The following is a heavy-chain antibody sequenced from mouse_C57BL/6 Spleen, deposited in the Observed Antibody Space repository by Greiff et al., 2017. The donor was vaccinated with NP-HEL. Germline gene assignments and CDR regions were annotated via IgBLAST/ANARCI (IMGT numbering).Heavy chain of an antibody. CDR3: ARSRTLYFDD. V-gene: IGHV1-82*01. Sequence: QVQLQQSGPELVKPGASVKISCKASGYAFSSSWMNWVKQRPGKGLEWIGRIYPGDGDTNYNGKFKGKATLTADKSSSTAYMQLSSLTSEDSAVYFCARSRTLYFDDWGQGTTLTVSS. CDR2: IYPGDGDT. CDR1: GYAFSSSW. D-gene: IGHD3-3*01. J-gene: IGHJ2*01.